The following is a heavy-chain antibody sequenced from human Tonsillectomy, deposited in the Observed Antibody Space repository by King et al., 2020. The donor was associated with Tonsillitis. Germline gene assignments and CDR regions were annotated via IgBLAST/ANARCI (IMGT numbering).Heavy chain of an antibody. CDR2: TFYRSKWYY. V-gene: IGHV6-1*01. J-gene: IGHJ4*02. CDR1: GDSVSSNSAA. D-gene: IGHD2-15*01. CDR3: ARDRGGSSLTPGYFDY. Sequence: VQLQQSGPGLVRPSQTLSLTCAISGDSVSSNSAAWNWVRQSPSRRLEWLGRTFYRSKWYYDFAVSVKSRITINPDTSKNQFSLQLNSVTPEDTAVYYCARDRGGSSLTPGYFDYWGQGTLVTVSS.